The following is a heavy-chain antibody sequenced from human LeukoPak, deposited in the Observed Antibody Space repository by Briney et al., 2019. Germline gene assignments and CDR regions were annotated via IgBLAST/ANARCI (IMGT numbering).Heavy chain of an antibody. Sequence: GGSLRLSCAASGFTLNTYWMSWLRPAPGGGLEWVGNIKQDGSEEYYVDSVKGRFTISRENAKSSLYLQMSTLRVADTAVFYCARGYLCNTAFVYWGQGTLVVVSS. CDR2: IKQDGSEE. V-gene: IGHV3-7*05. D-gene: IGHD2-21*01. CDR3: ARGYLCNTAFVY. CDR1: GFTLNTYW. J-gene: IGHJ4*02.